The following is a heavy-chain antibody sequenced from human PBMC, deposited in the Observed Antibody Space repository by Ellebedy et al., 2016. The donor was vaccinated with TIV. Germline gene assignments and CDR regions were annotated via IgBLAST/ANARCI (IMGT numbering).Heavy chain of an antibody. Sequence: SETLSLXXTVSGGSISSSPYYWAWIRQSPGKGLEWIGFIYYSGSTYYSPSLKSRVTISVDTSKNQFSLKLSSVTAADTAVYYCARQYSRTLQGRGFFDYWGQGTLVTVSS. CDR3: ARQYSRTLQGRGFFDY. CDR1: GGSISSSPYY. J-gene: IGHJ4*02. D-gene: IGHD2-2*01. V-gene: IGHV4-39*01. CDR2: IYYSGST.